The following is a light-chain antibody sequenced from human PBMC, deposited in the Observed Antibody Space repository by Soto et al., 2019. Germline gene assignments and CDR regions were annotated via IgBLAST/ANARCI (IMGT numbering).Light chain of an antibody. CDR1: QSISTY. V-gene: IGKV1-39*01. CDR2: GGS. J-gene: IGKJ4*01. CDR3: RQIYTIPLT. Sequence: DIQMTQSPSALSASVRDRVTITCRASQSISTYLEWFQQKPGKAPKLLIHGGSILQSGVPPRFSGGGGGTDFTLTISSLQPEDFASYYCRQIYTIPLTFGGGTKVDIK.